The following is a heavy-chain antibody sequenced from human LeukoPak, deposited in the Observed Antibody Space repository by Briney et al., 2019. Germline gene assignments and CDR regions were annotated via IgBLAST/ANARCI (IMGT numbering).Heavy chain of an antibody. Sequence: ASVKVSCKASGYTFTSYDINWVRQAPGQGLEWMGWMNPNSGNTGYAQKFQGRVTMTRNTSISTAYMELSSLRSEDTAVYYCARHYYDSSGYSDYWGQGTLVTVSS. CDR2: MNPNSGNT. CDR3: ARHYYDSSGYSDY. J-gene: IGHJ4*02. D-gene: IGHD3-22*01. CDR1: GYTFTSYD. V-gene: IGHV1-8*01.